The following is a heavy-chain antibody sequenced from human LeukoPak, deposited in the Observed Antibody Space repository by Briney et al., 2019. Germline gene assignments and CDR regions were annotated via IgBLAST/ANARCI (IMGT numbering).Heavy chain of an antibody. CDR3: ARVGYSYGYFFFPYYFDY. V-gene: IGHV4-39*07. CDR1: GGSISSSSYY. J-gene: IGHJ4*02. Sequence: SETLSLTCTVSGGSISSSSYYWGWIRQPPGKGLEWIGSIYYSGSTYYNPSLKSRVTISVDTSKNQFSLKLSSVTAADTAVYYCARVGYSYGYFFFPYYFDYWGQGTLVTVSS. D-gene: IGHD5-18*01. CDR2: IYYSGST.